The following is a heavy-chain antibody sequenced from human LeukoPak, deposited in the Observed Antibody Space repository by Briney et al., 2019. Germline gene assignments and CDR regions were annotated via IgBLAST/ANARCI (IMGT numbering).Heavy chain of an antibody. Sequence: GASVKVSCKASGYTFTSYYMHWVRQAPGQGLEWMGIINPSGGSTSYAQKFQGRVTMTRDTSTSTVYMELGSLRSEDTAVYYCATLVGATDGMDVWGQGTTVTVSS. CDR3: ATLVGATDGMDV. V-gene: IGHV1-46*01. J-gene: IGHJ6*02. CDR2: INPSGGST. CDR1: GYTFTSYY. D-gene: IGHD1-26*01.